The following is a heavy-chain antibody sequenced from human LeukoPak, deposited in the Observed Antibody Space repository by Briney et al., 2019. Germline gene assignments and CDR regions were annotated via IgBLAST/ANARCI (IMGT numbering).Heavy chain of an antibody. CDR2: IYPGDSDT. CDR1: ECSFTSYW. J-gene: IGHJ6*03. CDR3: ARPSSYYYYYMDV. D-gene: IGHD6-13*01. Sequence: PGESLQISCQGSECSFTSYWIGWVRQLPGKGLEWMGIIYPGDSDTRYSPSFQGQVTISADKSISTAYLQWSSLKASDTATYYCARPSSYYYYYMDVWGKGTTVTVSS. V-gene: IGHV5-51*01.